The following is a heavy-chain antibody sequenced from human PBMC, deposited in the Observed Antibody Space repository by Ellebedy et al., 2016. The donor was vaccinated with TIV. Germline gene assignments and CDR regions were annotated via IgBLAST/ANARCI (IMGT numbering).Heavy chain of an antibody. J-gene: IGHJ5*02. CDR3: ARHRKLAWFDP. V-gene: IGHV5-10-1*01. D-gene: IGHD3-10*01. Sequence: GGSLRLXXKGSGYSFTSYWISWVRQMPGKGLEWMGRIDPSDSYTNYSPSFQGHVTISADKSISTAYLQWSSLKASDTAMYYCARHRKLAWFDPWGQGTLVTVSS. CDR1: GYSFTSYW. CDR2: IDPSDSYT.